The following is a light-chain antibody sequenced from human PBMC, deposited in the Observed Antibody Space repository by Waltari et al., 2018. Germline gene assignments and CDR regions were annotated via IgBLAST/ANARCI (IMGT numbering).Light chain of an antibody. J-gene: IGLJ1*01. CDR3: AAWDDSLTYV. CDR2: SNE. Sequence: QSVLTQPPSASGTPGPRVTISCSGSTSDIGGNTVVWYQQLPGTAPKLLLHSNEQRPSGVPDRFSGCKSGTSASLAISGIQSEDEGEYFCAAWDDSLTYVFGTGTKVTVL. V-gene: IGLV1-44*01. CDR1: TSDIGGNT.